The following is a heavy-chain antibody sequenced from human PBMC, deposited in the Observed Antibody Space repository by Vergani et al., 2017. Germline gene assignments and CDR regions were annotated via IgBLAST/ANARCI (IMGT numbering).Heavy chain of an antibody. V-gene: IGHV3-30*03. J-gene: IGHJ1*01. D-gene: IGHD1-1*01. CDR1: GFTSSYYG. CDR2: ISYDGTKK. CDR3: ATKSCGTPGCQIGYFRE. Sequence: VQLVESGGGLVQPWGSLRLSCAASGFTSSYYGMHWVRQAPGKGLEWVAVISYDGTKKYYEESVKGRFTISRDNSKSTLYLQMNSLRTEDTAVYYRATKSCGTPGCQIGYFREWGQGTLVTVSS.